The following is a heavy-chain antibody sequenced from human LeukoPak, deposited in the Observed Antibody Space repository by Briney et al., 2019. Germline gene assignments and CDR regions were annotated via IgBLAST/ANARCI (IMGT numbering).Heavy chain of an antibody. V-gene: IGHV4-59*01. CDR1: DDSISGYF. CDR3: ARAFGSGYVFDI. CDR2: IYYGGST. D-gene: IGHD3-10*01. Sequence: PSETLSPTCIVSDDSISGYFWNWIRQPPGKGLEWIGYIYYGGSTNYNPSLKSRDTISLETSKNQFSLKLSSVTAADTALYYCARAFGSGYVFDIWGQGTVVTVSS. J-gene: IGHJ3*02.